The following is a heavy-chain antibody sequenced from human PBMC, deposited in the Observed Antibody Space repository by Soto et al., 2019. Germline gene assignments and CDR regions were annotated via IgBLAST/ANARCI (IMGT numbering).Heavy chain of an antibody. D-gene: IGHD2-8*01. J-gene: IGHJ6*03. Sequence: ASVKVSCKASGYTFTSYGISWVRQAPGQGLEWMGWISAYNGNTNYAQKLQGRVTMTTDTSTSTAYMELRSLRSDDTAVYYCARETGCTNTLSWDCGYYYYYMDVWGKGTTVTVSS. V-gene: IGHV1-18*01. CDR2: ISAYNGNT. CDR1: GYTFTSYG. CDR3: ARETGCTNTLSWDCGYYYYYMDV.